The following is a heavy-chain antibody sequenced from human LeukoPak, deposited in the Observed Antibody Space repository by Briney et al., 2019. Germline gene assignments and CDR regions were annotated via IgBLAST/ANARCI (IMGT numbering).Heavy chain of an antibody. V-gene: IGHV3-7*01. Sequence: PGGSLRLSRAASGFKFRDFWMNWVRQAPGRGLEWLANIRADGSEKYYAESVKGRFTISRDNTRTLLFLHLSSVRVEDTAVYYCARWDGQLFEWNMDVWGKGTTVTVSS. CDR3: ARWDGQLFEWNMDV. CDR1: GFKFRDFW. D-gene: IGHD6-6*01. J-gene: IGHJ6*04. CDR2: IRADGSEK.